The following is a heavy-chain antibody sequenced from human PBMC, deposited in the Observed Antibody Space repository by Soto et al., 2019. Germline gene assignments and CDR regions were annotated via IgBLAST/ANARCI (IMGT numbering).Heavy chain of an antibody. V-gene: IGHV3-21*01. D-gene: IGHD3-22*01. Sequence: EVQLVESGGGLVKPGGSLRLSCAASGFTYSSYSMNWVRQAPGKGLEWVSSISSSSSYIYYADSVKGRFTISRDNAKNSLYLQMNSLRAEDTAVYHCARGARITMIVDYRGQGTLVTVSS. J-gene: IGHJ4*02. CDR3: ARGARITMIVDY. CDR2: ISSSSSYI. CDR1: GFTYSSYS.